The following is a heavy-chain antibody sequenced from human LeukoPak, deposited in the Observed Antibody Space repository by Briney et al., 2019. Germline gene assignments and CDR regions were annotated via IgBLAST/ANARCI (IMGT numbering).Heavy chain of an antibody. CDR3: ARDGDGDYVFSYYFDY. CDR2: IYSDGST. CDR1: GFTVSSNY. Sequence: GGSLRLSCAASGFTVSSNYMSWVRQAPGKGLEWVSIIYSDGSTYYADSVKGRFTISRDNSKNTLYLQMNSLRVEDTAVYYCARDGDGDYVFSYYFDYWGQGTLVTVSS. J-gene: IGHJ4*02. V-gene: IGHV3-66*01. D-gene: IGHD4-17*01.